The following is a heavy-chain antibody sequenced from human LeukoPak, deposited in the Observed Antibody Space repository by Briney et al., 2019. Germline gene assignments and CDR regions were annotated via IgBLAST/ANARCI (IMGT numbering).Heavy chain of an antibody. CDR3: AREALYCSGGSCYSVRMDV. J-gene: IGHJ6*04. CDR1: GYNFTGYY. Sequence: GASVKVSCRASGYNFTGYYMHWVRQASGQGLEWMGWISPNSGGPTYAHKFQGRVTMTRDTSISTAYMELSRLRSDDTAVYYCAREALYCSGGSCYSVRMDVWGKGTTVTVSS. V-gene: IGHV1-2*07. CDR2: ISPNSGGP. D-gene: IGHD2-15*01.